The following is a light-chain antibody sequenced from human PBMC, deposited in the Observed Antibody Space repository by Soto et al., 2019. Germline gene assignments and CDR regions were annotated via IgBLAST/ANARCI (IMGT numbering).Light chain of an antibody. CDR1: QSFSHM. CDR3: QQYSNWPPFT. V-gene: IGKV3-15*01. J-gene: IGKJ5*01. Sequence: EMVMTQSPATLSVSAGERATLSCRASQSFSHMLSWYQHKPGQAPRLLIYHTSTRATGIPARFSGSGSGTEFTLTISSLQSADSAVYYRQQYSNWPPFTFGQGTRLEI. CDR2: HTS.